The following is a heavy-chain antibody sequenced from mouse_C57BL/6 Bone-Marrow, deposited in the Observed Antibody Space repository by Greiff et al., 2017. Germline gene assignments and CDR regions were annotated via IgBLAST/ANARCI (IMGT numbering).Heavy chain of an antibody. J-gene: IGHJ3*01. V-gene: IGHV1-19*01. CDR1: GYTFTDSY. D-gene: IGHD3-2*02. CDR3: ARNKAQAWELDY. CDR2: INPYNGAT. Sequence: EVQLVASGPVLVKPGASVKMSCTASGYTFTDSYMHWVKQSHGKSLEWIGFINPYNGATTYNQKFKGKATLTVDKSAITADMELNSLPSEDSAVYYCARNKAQAWELDYWGQGTLVTVSA.